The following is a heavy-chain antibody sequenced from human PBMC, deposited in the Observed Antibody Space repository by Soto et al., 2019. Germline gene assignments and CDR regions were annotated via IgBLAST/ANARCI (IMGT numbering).Heavy chain of an antibody. CDR3: ARKARESDGDAFDI. D-gene: IGHD1-26*01. CDR1: GGSISSGGYY. CDR2: IYCSGST. J-gene: IGHJ3*02. Sequence: QVQLQESGPGLVKPSQSLSLTCTVSGGSISSGGYYWGWIRQHPGKGLEWIGYIYCSGSTYYNPSLKSRVTISVDTSKSQFSLKLSSVTAADTAVYYCARKARESDGDAFDIWGQGTMVTVSS. V-gene: IGHV4-31*03.